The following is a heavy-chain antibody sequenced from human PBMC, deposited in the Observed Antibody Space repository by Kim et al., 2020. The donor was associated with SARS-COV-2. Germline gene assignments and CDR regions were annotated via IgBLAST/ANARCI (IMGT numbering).Heavy chain of an antibody. Sequence: GGSLRLSCAASGFTFSSYSMNWVRQAPGKGLEWVSSISSSSSYIYYADSVKGRFTISRDNAKNSLYLQMNSLRAEDTAVYYCARGVGRKLIWFGDTDAFDIWGQGTMVTVSS. D-gene: IGHD3-10*01. CDR1: GFTFSSYS. CDR2: ISSSSSYI. J-gene: IGHJ3*02. V-gene: IGHV3-21*01. CDR3: ARGVGRKLIWFGDTDAFDI.